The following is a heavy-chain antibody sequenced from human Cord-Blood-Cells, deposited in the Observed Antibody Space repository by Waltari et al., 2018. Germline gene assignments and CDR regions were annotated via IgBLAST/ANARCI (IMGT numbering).Heavy chain of an antibody. CDR2: IYHSGST. D-gene: IGHD5-12*01. CDR1: GGSISSSNW. V-gene: IGHV4-4*02. CDR3: AREWEGGYDLAPLDY. Sequence: QVQLQESGPGLVKPSGTLSLTCAVSGGSISSSNWWSWVRQPPGKGLEWIGEIYHSGSTNYNPSLKRRVTISVDKSKNQFSLKLSSVTAADTAVYYCAREWEGGYDLAPLDYWGQGTLVTVSS. J-gene: IGHJ4*02.